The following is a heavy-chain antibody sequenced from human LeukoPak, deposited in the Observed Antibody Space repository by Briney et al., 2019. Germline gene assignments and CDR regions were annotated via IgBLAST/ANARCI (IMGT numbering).Heavy chain of an antibody. CDR3: ARAPKITMVRGVMPVVDY. D-gene: IGHD3-10*01. CDR2: IKQDGSEK. Sequence: GGSLRLSCAASGFTFSSYWMGWVRQAPGKGLEWVANIKQDGSEKYYVDSVKGRFTISRDNAKNSLYLQMNSLRAEDTAVYYCARAPKITMVRGVMPVVDYWGQGTLVTVSS. J-gene: IGHJ4*02. V-gene: IGHV3-7*01. CDR1: GFTFSSYW.